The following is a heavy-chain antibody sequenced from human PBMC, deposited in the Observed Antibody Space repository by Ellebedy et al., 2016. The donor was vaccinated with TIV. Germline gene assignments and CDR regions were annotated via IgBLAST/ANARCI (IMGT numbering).Heavy chain of an antibody. CDR2: ISYDGRIK. CDR1: GFTFSSSG. CDR3: AKESGTTWYFDY. D-gene: IGHD1-14*01. J-gene: IGHJ4*02. Sequence: GESLKFSCAASGFTFSSSGIHWVRQAPGKGLEWVAFISYDGRIKYYADSVKGRFTISRDNSNSKLCLQMNSLRAEDTAVYYCAKESGTTWYFDYWGRGTLVTVSS. V-gene: IGHV3-30*18.